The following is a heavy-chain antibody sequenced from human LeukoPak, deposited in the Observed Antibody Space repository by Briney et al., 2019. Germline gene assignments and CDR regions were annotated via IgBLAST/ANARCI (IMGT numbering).Heavy chain of an antibody. D-gene: IGHD4-17*01. CDR3: AREGYGDYQTDY. CDR2: IWDDGSNK. J-gene: IGHJ4*02. V-gene: IGHV3-33*01. CDR1: GFTFSSYG. Sequence: PGGSLRLSCAASGFTFSSYGMHWVRQAPGKGLEWVAVIWDDGSNKYYADSVKGRFTISRDNSKNTLYLQMNSLRAEDTALYYCAREGYGDYQTDYWGQGTLVTVSS.